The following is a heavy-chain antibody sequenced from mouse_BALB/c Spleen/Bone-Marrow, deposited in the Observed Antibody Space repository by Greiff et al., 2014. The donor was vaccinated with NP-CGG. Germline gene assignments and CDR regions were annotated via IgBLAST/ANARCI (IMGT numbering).Heavy chain of an antibody. Sequence: VQLQQSGAALVKPGASVNLSCRASGFTFTTYWIHWVKQRPGQGLEWIGEINPNNGRTNYNERFKTKATLTVDKSSSTAYMQLSSLTSEDSAVYYSARGGRAMAFWGQGTSVTVSS. CDR3: ARGGRAMAF. CDR1: GFTFTTYW. D-gene: IGHD3-3*01. V-gene: IGHV1S81*02. J-gene: IGHJ4*01. CDR2: INPNNGRT.